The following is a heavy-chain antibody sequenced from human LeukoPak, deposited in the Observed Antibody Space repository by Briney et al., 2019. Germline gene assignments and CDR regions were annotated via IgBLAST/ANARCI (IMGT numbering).Heavy chain of an antibody. CDR1: GFTFSNYA. CDR2: IRASGGST. J-gene: IGHJ1*01. Sequence: GGSLRLSCAASGFTFSNYAMTWVRQAPGKGLEWVSSIRASGGSTYYADSVKGRFTISRDNSKNTLYLQMNSLRAEDTAVYYCAKAGCGDGSCYYAEYFQHWGQGTLVTVSS. V-gene: IGHV3-23*01. D-gene: IGHD2-15*01. CDR3: AKAGCGDGSCYYAEYFQH.